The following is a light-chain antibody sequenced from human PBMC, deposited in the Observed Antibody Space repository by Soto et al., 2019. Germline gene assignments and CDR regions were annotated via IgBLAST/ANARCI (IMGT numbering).Light chain of an antibody. V-gene: IGLV2-23*02. CDR3: GSDAGRSTNVV. Sequence: QSALTQPASVSGSPGQSITISCTGASSVVGVYNLVSWYQQQSCKAPKVMIYEVSKQHKGVSNRFSDYKSGNTASLKISGLQAEAEADYYGGSDAGRSTNVVFGGETKRTDL. CDR1: SSVVGVYNL. CDR2: EVS. J-gene: IGLJ2*01.